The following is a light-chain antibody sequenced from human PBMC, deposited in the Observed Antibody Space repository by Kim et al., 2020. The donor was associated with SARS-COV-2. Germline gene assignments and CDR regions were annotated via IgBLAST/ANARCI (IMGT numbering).Light chain of an antibody. J-gene: IGLJ2*01. CDR3: AAWDDSLNGVV. CDR1: SSNTGHNT. V-gene: IGLV1-44*01. Sequence: GGRVTISCSGSSSNTGHNTVTWDQQVPGTAPKLLIYTNIERPSGVPDRFSGSKSGTSASLAISGLQSEDEADYYCAAWDDSLNGVVFGGGTQLTVL. CDR2: TNI.